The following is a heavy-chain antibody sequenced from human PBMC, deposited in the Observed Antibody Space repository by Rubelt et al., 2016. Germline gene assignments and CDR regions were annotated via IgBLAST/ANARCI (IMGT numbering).Heavy chain of an antibody. CDR1: GFTFSDYL. J-gene: IGHJ6*02. Sequence: GGGVVQPGRSLRLSCAASGFTFSDYLMHWVRQAPGKGLEWVTVISYDGSNEYYADSVKGRFTISRDNSKNTLYLQMNSLRAEDTAVYYCARGGMDVWGQGTTVTVSS. V-gene: IGHV3-30*14. CDR2: ISYDGSNE. CDR3: ARGGMDV.